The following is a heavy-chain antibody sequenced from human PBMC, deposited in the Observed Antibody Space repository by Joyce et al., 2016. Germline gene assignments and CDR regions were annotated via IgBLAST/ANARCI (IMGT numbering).Heavy chain of an antibody. CDR3: ARSQWLAPLMY. D-gene: IGHD6-19*01. CDR2: INNSGVT. CDR1: GGPCRGFF. Sequence: QVQLQQWGAGLLKPSETLSLTCAVSGGPCRGFFWTWVRQPPGKGLEWLGDINNSGVTNYNPSLKTRVTFSVDTSKNQFSLKLTSLSAADTAVYYCARSQWLAPLMYWGQGTPVTVSS. J-gene: IGHJ4*02. V-gene: IGHV4-34*01.